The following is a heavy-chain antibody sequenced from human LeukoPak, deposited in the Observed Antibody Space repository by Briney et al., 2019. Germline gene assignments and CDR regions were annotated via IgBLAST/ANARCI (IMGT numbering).Heavy chain of an antibody. Sequence: GGTLRLSCAASGFTFSNAWMSWVRQAPGRGLEWVGRIKSKTDGGTTDYAAPVKGRFTISRDDSKNTLYLQMNSLKTEDTAVYYCTTGVVVVPAPGGNKQYYYYYMDVWGKGTTVTISS. CDR2: IKSKTDGGTT. J-gene: IGHJ6*03. CDR3: TTGVVVVPAPGGNKQYYYYYMDV. D-gene: IGHD2-2*01. CDR1: GFTFSNAW. V-gene: IGHV3-15*01.